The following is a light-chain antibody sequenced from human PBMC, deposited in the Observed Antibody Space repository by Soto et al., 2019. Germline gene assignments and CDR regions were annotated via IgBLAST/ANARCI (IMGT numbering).Light chain of an antibody. CDR1: SSDVGGYNY. CDR3: SSYTSSSTRV. V-gene: IGLV2-14*01. Sequence: QSVLTQPASVSGSPGQSITISCTGTSSDVGGYNYVSWYQQHPGKAPKLMIYEVSNRPSGVSNRFSGSKSGNTASLTISGLQAEDEDDYYCSSYTSSSTRVFGTGTKVTV. CDR2: EVS. J-gene: IGLJ1*01.